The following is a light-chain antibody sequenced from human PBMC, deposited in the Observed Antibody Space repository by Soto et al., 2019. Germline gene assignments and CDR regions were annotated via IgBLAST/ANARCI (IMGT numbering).Light chain of an antibody. CDR2: DAS. V-gene: IGKV1-12*01. CDR3: QQSYNTPIT. J-gene: IGKJ5*01. CDR1: QGVSSW. Sequence: DIQMPQSPSSLSAFVGDRVTITCRASQGVSSWLAWLQLNPGKAPKFLIYDASNLETGVPSRFSGSGSGTDFTLTISSLQPEDFAIYYCQQSYNTPITFGQGTRLEIK.